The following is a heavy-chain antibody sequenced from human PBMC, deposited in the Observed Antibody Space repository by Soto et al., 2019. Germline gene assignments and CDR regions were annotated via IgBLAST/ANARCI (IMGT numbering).Heavy chain of an antibody. CDR3: ANQRSSGYYRLDYYGMDV. CDR2: IKSKTDGGTT. CDR1: GFTFSNAW. J-gene: IGHJ6*02. Sequence: EVQLVESGGGLVKPGGSLRLSCAASGFTFSNAWMSWVRQAPGKGLEWVGRIKSKTDGGTTDYAAPVKGRFTISRDDSKNTLYLQMNSLKTEDTAVYYCANQRSSGYYRLDYYGMDVWGQGTTVTVSS. D-gene: IGHD3-22*01. V-gene: IGHV3-15*01.